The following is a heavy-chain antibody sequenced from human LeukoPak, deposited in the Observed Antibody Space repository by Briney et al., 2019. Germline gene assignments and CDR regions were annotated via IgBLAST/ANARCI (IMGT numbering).Heavy chain of an antibody. V-gene: IGHV3-74*01. Sequence: GGSLRLSCAASGFTLSGTWMHWVRHAPGKGLVWVSRINNDGRSTIYADPVKGRFTISRDNAKNTLYMQMSSLRAEDTAVYYCGTAFEFWGQGTLVTVSS. CDR3: GTAFEF. J-gene: IGHJ4*02. CDR1: GFTLSGTW. D-gene: IGHD5-18*01. CDR2: INNDGRST.